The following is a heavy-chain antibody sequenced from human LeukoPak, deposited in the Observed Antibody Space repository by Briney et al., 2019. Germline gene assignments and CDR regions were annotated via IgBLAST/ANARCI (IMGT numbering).Heavy chain of an antibody. Sequence: GGSLRLSCAASGFTVSSNYMSWVRQAPGKGLEWVAVISYDGSNKYFADSVKGRFTISRDNSKNTLYLQMNNLRAEDTAVYFCATPGGWDDYNWNWYFDLWGRGTLVIVSS. CDR3: ATPGGWDDYNWNWYFDL. J-gene: IGHJ2*01. D-gene: IGHD5-24*01. CDR2: ISYDGSNK. CDR1: GFTVSSNY. V-gene: IGHV3-30*03.